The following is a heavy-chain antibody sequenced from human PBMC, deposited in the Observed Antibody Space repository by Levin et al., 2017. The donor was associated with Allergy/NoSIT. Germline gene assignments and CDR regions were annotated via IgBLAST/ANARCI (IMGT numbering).Heavy chain of an antibody. CDR1: GFTVSGND. CDR2: IYSGGST. Sequence: ETLSLTCAASGFTVSGNDMSWVRQAPGKGLEWVSVIYSGGSTFYADSVKGRFTISRDNSKNTLYLQMNSLRAEDTAVYYCARTGYGDYVGYWGQGTLVTVSS. J-gene: IGHJ4*02. CDR3: ARTGYGDYVGY. V-gene: IGHV3-53*01. D-gene: IGHD3-9*01.